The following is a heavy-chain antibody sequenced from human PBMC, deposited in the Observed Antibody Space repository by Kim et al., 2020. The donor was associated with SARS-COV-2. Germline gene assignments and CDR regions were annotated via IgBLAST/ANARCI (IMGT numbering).Heavy chain of an antibody. J-gene: IGHJ5*02. V-gene: IGHV5-51*01. CDR2: IYPGDSDT. CDR1: GYSFISYW. Sequence: GESLKISCKGSGYSFISYWIGWVRQMPGKGLEWMGIIYPGDSDTRYSPSFQGQVTISADKSISTAYLQWSSLKASDTAIYYCARASSGYFNWFDPWGQGTLVTVSS. CDR3: ARASSGYFNWFDP. D-gene: IGHD3-22*01.